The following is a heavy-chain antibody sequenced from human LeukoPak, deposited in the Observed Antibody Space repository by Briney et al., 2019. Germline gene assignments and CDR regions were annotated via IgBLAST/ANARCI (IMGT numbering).Heavy chain of an antibody. D-gene: IGHD6-6*01. CDR3: ARSIAASYYFDY. CDR2: IYTSGST. CDR1: GGSISGYY. V-gene: IGHV4-4*09. J-gene: IGHJ4*02. Sequence: PSETLSLTCTVSGGSISGYYWSWIRQPPGKGLEWIGYIYTSGSTNYNPSLKSRVTISVDTSKNQFSLKLSSVTAADTAVYYCARSIAASYYFDYWGQGTLVTVSS.